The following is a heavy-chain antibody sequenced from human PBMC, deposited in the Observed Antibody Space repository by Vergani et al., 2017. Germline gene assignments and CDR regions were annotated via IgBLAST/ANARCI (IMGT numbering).Heavy chain of an antibody. V-gene: IGHV4-34*01. CDR1: GGSFSGYY. CDR3: AGAATSRPYYYYGMDV. J-gene: IGHJ6*02. CDR2: INHSGST. D-gene: IGHD1-14*01. Sequence: QVQLQQWGAGLLTPSETLSLTCAVYGGSFSGYYWSWIRQPPGKGLEWIGEINHSGSTNYNPSLKSRVTISVDTSKNHFSLKLSSVTDAYTAVYYCAGAATSRPYYYYGMDVWGQGTTVTVSS.